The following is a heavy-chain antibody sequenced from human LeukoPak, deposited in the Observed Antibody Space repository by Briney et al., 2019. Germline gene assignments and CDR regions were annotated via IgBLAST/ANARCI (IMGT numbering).Heavy chain of an antibody. CDR3: AKDAISGNARYDFFDV. CDR2: IDDPSTK. CDR1: GFRFNLYA. J-gene: IGHJ3*01. V-gene: IGHV3-23*01. Sequence: PGGSLILSCTASGFRFNLYAMTWVRQAPGKVLERVSTIDDPSTKYHADSVKGRFTISRDDSKSTLFLQMNSLRVDDTALYFCAKDAISGNARYDFFDVWGQGTMVIVSS. D-gene: IGHD3-9*01.